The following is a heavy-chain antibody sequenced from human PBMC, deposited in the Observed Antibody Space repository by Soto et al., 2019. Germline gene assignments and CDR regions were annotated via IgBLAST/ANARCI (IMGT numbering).Heavy chain of an antibody. CDR2: ISHDGSNK. V-gene: IGHV3-30-3*01. CDR1: GFTFSSYA. Sequence: QVQLVESGGGVVQPGRSLRLSCAASGFTFSSYAMHWVRQAPGKGLEWVAVISHDGSNKYYADSVKGRFTISRDNSKNTLYLQMNSLRAEDTAVYYCAREVTPYWYFDLWGRGTLVTVSS. D-gene: IGHD2-15*01. CDR3: AREVTPYWYFDL. J-gene: IGHJ2*01.